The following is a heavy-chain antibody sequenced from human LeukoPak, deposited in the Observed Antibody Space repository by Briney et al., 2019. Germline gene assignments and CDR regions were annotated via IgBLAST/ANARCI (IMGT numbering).Heavy chain of an antibody. J-gene: IGHJ4*02. V-gene: IGHV4-59*12. CDR1: GGSITSYY. CDR3: ARGRRGSGWYGGYDY. D-gene: IGHD6-19*01. Sequence: SETLSLTCTVSGGSITSYYWSWIRQPPGKGLEWIGYIYYSGSTNYNPSLKSRVTISVDTSKNQFSLKLSSVTAADTAVYYCARGRRGSGWYGGYDYWGQGTLVTVSS. CDR2: IYYSGST.